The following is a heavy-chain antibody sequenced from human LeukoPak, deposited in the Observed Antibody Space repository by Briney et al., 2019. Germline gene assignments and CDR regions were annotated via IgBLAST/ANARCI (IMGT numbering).Heavy chain of an antibody. D-gene: IGHD2-15*01. CDR1: GGXVSRGSYY. V-gene: IGHV4-61*01. CDR2: IYYSGST. Sequence: SETLSLTCTVSGGXVSRGSYYWSWIRQPPGTGLEWIGYIYYSGSTNYNPSLKSRVTISVDTSKNQFSLKLSSVTAADTAVYYCARDHRSSGYCSGGSCSDWFDPWGQGTLVTVSS. CDR3: ARDHRSSGYCSGGSCSDWFDP. J-gene: IGHJ5*02.